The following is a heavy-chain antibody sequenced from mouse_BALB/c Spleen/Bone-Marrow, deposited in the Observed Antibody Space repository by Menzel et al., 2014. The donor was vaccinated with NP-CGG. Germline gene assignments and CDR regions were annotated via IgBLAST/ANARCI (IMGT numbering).Heavy chain of an antibody. J-gene: IGHJ4*01. V-gene: IGHV1-69*02. CDR3: TRGAMDY. CDR2: IDPSDSYT. Sequence: QVQLQQSGAELVKPGASVKLSCKASGYTFTSYWMHWVRQRPGQGLEWIGVIDPSDSYTTYIQTFKGKATLTVDTSSSTAYMQLSSLTSEDSAVYYCTRGAMDYWGQGTSVTVSS. CDR1: GYTFTSYW.